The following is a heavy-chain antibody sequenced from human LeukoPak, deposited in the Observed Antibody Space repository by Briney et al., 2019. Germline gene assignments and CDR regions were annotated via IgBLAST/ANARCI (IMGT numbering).Heavy chain of an antibody. D-gene: IGHD3-10*01. V-gene: IGHV4-30-4*08. CDR1: GGSISSYY. CDR3: ARGSDSPNYYGSGSYYVPPDY. J-gene: IGHJ4*02. Sequence: SETLSLTCTVSGGSISSYYWSWIRQPPGKGLEWIGYIYYSGSTYYNPSLKSRVTISVDTSKNQFSLKLSSVTAADTAVYYCARGSDSPNYYGSGSYYVPPDYWGQGTLVTVSS. CDR2: IYYSGST.